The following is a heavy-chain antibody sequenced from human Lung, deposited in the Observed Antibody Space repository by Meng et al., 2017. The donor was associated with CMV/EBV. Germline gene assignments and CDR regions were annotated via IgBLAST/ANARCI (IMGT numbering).Heavy chain of an antibody. Sequence: LXCTVSGDSMNNYYWNWIRQPPGKGLEWIGYMYYSGSTNYNPSLKSRVTISVDTSKNQFSLILSSVTAADTAVYYCARGGRGAAAGQDYWGQGTLVTVSS. CDR2: MYYSGST. D-gene: IGHD6-13*01. J-gene: IGHJ4*02. V-gene: IGHV4-59*01. CDR3: ARGGRGAAAGQDY. CDR1: GDSMNNYY.